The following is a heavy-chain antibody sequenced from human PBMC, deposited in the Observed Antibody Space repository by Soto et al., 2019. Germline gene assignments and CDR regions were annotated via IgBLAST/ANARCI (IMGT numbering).Heavy chain of an antibody. J-gene: IGHJ4*02. Sequence: GGSLRLSCAASGFTFTRYSMNWVRQAPGKGLEWVSSISSTTHYIYYADSMRGRFTISRDDAKNAVYLEMNSLRAEDTAVYYCARESEDLTSNFDYWGQGTLVTVSS. CDR1: GFTFTRYS. CDR3: ARESEDLTSNFDY. CDR2: ISSTTHYI. V-gene: IGHV3-21*06.